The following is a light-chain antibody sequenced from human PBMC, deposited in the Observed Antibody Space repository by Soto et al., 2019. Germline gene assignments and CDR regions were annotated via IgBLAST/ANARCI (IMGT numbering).Light chain of an antibody. V-gene: IGKV4-1*01. J-gene: IGKJ1*01. Sequence: DIVMTQSPDSLAVSLGESATINCKSSQSVLYSSNNKNYLAWYQQKPGQPPKALIYWASTRSSGVPDLFSGSWFGTDFPLTISILQPEDVAVYYCQQYYTTPWTVXQGTKVDIK. CDR1: QSVLYSSNNKNY. CDR3: QQYYTTPWT. CDR2: WAS.